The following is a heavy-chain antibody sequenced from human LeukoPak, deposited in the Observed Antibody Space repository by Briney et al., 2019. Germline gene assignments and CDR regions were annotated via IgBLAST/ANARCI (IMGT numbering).Heavy chain of an antibody. D-gene: IGHD6-19*01. CDR2: ISGSGGST. CDR1: GFSFSSYA. J-gene: IGHJ5*02. V-gene: IGHV3-23*01. CDR3: AKDPVKYSSNNDWFDP. Sequence: GGALRVPRAASGFSFSSYAMCWVGQAPGEGLEWVSAISGSGGSTYYADSVNGRFTISRDNPKNTLYPQMNSLRAEDTAVYYCAKDPVKYSSNNDWFDPCGEGTLVTVSS.